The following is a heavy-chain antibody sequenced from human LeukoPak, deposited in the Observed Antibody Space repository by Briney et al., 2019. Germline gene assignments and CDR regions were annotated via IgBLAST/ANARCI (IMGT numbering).Heavy chain of an antibody. Sequence: SETLSLTCTVSGGSISSSSYYWGWIRQPPGKGLEWIGSIYYSGSTYYNPSLKSRVTISVDTSKNQFSLKLSSVTAADTAVYYCARDPVRFLENAFDIWGQGTMVTVSS. V-gene: IGHV4-39*07. J-gene: IGHJ3*02. D-gene: IGHD3-3*01. CDR3: ARDPVRFLENAFDI. CDR2: IYYSGST. CDR1: GGSISSSSYY.